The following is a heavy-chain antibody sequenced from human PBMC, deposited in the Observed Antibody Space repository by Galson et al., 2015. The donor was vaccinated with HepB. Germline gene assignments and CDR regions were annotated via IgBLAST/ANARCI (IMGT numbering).Heavy chain of an antibody. Sequence: SLRLSCAASGFTFGNYAMSWFRQAPGTGLEWVSRINSDGISTTYADSVKGRFTISRDNTKNTLYLQMNSLRAEDTALYYCAKGYDSSIYYYPYFFDYWGQGTLVTVSS. CDR1: GFTFGNYA. V-gene: IGHV3-23*01. CDR3: AKGYDSSIYYYPYFFDY. CDR2: INSDGIST. D-gene: IGHD3-22*01. J-gene: IGHJ4*02.